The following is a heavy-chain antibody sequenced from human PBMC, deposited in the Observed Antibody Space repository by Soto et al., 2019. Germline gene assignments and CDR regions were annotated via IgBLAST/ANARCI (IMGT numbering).Heavy chain of an antibody. CDR3: AKPHVKEYGDTYYYYGMDV. D-gene: IGHD4-17*01. Sequence: AGGSLRLSCAASGFTFSSYAMSWVRQAPGKGLEWVSAISGSGGSTYYADSVKGRFTISRDNSKNTLYLQMNSLRAEDTAVYYRAKPHVKEYGDTYYYYGMDVWGQGTTVTVSS. CDR1: GFTFSSYA. V-gene: IGHV3-23*01. J-gene: IGHJ6*02. CDR2: ISGSGGST.